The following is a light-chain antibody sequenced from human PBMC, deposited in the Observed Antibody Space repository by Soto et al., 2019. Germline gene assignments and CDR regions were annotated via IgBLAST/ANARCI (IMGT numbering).Light chain of an antibody. CDR3: QQCNTFPIT. CDR2: GAS. V-gene: IGKV1-12*01. J-gene: IGKJ5*01. CDR1: QGISNW. Sequence: DIQMTQSPSSVSASVGDRVTITCRASQGISNWLAWYQQKPGTAPQVLIYGASTLQSGVPSRFSGSGSGTDFTLTISSLQPEDFATYYCQQCNTFPITFSQGTRLEIK.